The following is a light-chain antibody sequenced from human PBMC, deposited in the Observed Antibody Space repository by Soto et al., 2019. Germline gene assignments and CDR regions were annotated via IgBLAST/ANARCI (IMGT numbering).Light chain of an antibody. V-gene: IGLV2-14*01. CDR1: SSDVGGYTH. J-gene: IGLJ3*02. Sequence: QSALTQPASVSGSPGQSITISCTGTSSDVGGYTHVSWYQQHPGKAPKLIIYEVSDRPSGVSNRFSGSKSGNMASLTISGLLPDYEADYYCNSFTSLNTWVFGGGTKLTVL. CDR2: EVS. CDR3: NSFTSLNTWV.